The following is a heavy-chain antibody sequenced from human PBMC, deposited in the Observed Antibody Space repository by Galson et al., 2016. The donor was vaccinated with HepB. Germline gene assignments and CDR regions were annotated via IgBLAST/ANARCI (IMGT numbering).Heavy chain of an antibody. Sequence: SLRLSCAASGFTFSHYAMAWVRQAPGKGLEWVSTIGGGGGNTHYADSVKGRFTVSRDNSKNTLYLQMNSLRAEDTAVYFCARSYYMSTEGYRPFDSWSQGTLVTVSS. CDR1: GFTFSHYA. V-gene: IGHV3-23*01. D-gene: IGHD5-18*01. CDR3: ARSYYMSTEGYRPFDS. J-gene: IGHJ4*02. CDR2: IGGGGGNT.